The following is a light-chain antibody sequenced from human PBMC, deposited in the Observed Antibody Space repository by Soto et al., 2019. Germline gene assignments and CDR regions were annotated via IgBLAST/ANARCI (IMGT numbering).Light chain of an antibody. Sequence: QSALTQPASVSGSPGQSITISCTGTSSDFGNYNLVSWYQQHPGKAPKLMIYEVSKRPSGVSNRVSGSKSGSTASLTISGLQAEDEADYYCCSYVRSSTYVFGVGTKLAVL. J-gene: IGLJ1*01. V-gene: IGLV2-23*02. CDR3: CSYVRSSTYV. CDR1: SSDFGNYNL. CDR2: EVS.